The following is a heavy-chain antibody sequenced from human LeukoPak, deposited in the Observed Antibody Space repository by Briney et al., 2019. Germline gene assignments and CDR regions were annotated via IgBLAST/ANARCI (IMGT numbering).Heavy chain of an antibody. Sequence: SETLSLTCAVYGGSFSDYFWNWIRQPPGKGLEWIGEINHSGSTHHNPSLKSRVTISIDTSKNQISLKLSSVTAADTAVYYRARGPESGSYFAWFGPWGQGTLVTVSS. CDR3: ARGPESGSYFAWFGP. V-gene: IGHV4-34*01. CDR1: GGSFSDYF. CDR2: INHSGST. J-gene: IGHJ5*02. D-gene: IGHD3-10*01.